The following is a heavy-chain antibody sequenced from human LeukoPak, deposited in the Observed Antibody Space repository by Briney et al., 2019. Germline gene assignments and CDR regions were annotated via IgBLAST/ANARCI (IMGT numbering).Heavy chain of an antibody. CDR1: GYTFTSYG. J-gene: IGHJ4*02. D-gene: IGHD6-19*01. CDR2: ISAYNGNT. V-gene: IGHV1-18*01. Sequence: GASVKVSCKASGYTFTSYGISWVRQAPGQGLEWMGWISAYNGNTNYAQKLQGRVTMTTDTSTSTAYMELRSLRSDDTAVYYCARDVGFPSSGNADIRTILPADYWGQGTLVTVSS. CDR3: ARDVGFPSSGNADIRTILPADY.